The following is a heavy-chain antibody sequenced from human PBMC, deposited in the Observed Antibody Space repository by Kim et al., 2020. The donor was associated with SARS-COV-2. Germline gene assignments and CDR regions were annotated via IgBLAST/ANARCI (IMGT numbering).Heavy chain of an antibody. Sequence: GGSLRLSCAASGFTFGDYAMHWVRQAPGKGLEWVSGISWNSGSIGYADSVKGRFTISRDNAKNSLYLQMNSLRAEDTALYYCAKDISLQPGGEWFGAFDIWGQGTMVTVSS. V-gene: IGHV3-9*01. J-gene: IGHJ3*02. CDR2: ISWNSGSI. CDR3: AKDISLQPGGEWFGAFDI. D-gene: IGHD3-10*01. CDR1: GFTFGDYA.